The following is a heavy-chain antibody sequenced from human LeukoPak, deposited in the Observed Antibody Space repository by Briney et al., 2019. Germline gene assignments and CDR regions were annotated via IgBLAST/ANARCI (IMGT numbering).Heavy chain of an antibody. J-gene: IGHJ6*02. V-gene: IGHV3-74*01. CDR2: INNDGRST. D-gene: IGHD2-15*01. CDR3: ARDPDLYCSGGSCYFYSDANYYYYGMDV. Sequence: GGSLRLSCAASGFTFSSYWMHWVRQVPGKGLVWVSRINNDGRSTSYADSVKGRFTISRDNAKNSLYLQMNSLRAEDTAVYYCARDPDLYCSGGSCYFYSDANYYYYGMDVWGQGTTVTVSS. CDR1: GFTFSSYW.